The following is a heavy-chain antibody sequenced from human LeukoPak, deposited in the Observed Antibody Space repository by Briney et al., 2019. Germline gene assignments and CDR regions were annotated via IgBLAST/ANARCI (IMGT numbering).Heavy chain of an antibody. CDR1: GGSISSSSYY. J-gene: IGHJ4*02. Sequence: SETLSLTCTVSGGSISSSSYYWGWIRQPPGKGLEWIGRIYTSGSTNYNPSLKSRVTISVDTSKNQFSLKLSSVTAADTAVYYCARVGTIVGAPVFDYWGQGTLVTVSS. CDR2: IYTSGST. V-gene: IGHV4-39*07. CDR3: ARVGTIVGAPVFDY. D-gene: IGHD1-26*01.